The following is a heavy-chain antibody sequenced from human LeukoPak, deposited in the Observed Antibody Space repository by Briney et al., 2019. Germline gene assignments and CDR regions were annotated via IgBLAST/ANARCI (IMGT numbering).Heavy chain of an antibody. D-gene: IGHD2-15*01. Sequence: GGSLRLSCATSGFTFSTYAMSWVRQAPGKGLVWVSRINSDGSSTSYADSVKGRFTISRDNAKNTLYLQMNSLRAEDTAVYYCATGYCSGGSCYSDYYYGMDVWGQGTTVTVSS. CDR1: GFTFSTYA. CDR2: INSDGSST. J-gene: IGHJ6*02. V-gene: IGHV3-74*01. CDR3: ATGYCSGGSCYSDYYYGMDV.